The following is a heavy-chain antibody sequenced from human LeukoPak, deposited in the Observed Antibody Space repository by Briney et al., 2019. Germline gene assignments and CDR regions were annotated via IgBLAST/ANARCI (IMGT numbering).Heavy chain of an antibody. Sequence: PGGSLRLSCAASGFTFSSYAMHWVRQAPGKGLEWVAVISYDGSNKYYADSVKGRFTISRDNAKNSLYLQVDSLRAEDTAIYYCARIPIAAPGYYYYMDVWGKGTTVTISS. CDR3: ARIPIAAPGYYYYMDV. J-gene: IGHJ6*03. CDR1: GFTFSSYA. CDR2: ISYDGSNK. D-gene: IGHD6-13*01. V-gene: IGHV3-30*04.